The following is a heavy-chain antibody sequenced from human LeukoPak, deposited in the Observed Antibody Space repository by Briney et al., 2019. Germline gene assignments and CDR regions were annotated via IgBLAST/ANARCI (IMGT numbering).Heavy chain of an antibody. CDR2: VSSSGGST. V-gene: IGHV3-23*01. D-gene: IGHD2-21*02. J-gene: IGHJ6*02. Sequence: GGSLRLSCAASGFTFSSYAMSWVRQAPGKGLEWVSTVSSSGGSTYYVDSVKGRFTISRDNSKNTLYLQMNSLRAEDTAVYYCANLPPTYCGGDCYSALYYYYGMDVWGQGTTVTVSS. CDR3: ANLPPTYCGGDCYSALYYYYGMDV. CDR1: GFTFSSYA.